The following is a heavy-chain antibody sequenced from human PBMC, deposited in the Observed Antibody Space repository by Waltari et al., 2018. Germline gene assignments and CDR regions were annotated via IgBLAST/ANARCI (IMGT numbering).Heavy chain of an antibody. CDR2: IYYSGST. Sequence: QVHLQESGPGLVKPSETLSLTCTVSGGSINDYYWNWIRQSPGKGLEWIGYIYYSGSTNYNPSLKSRVTISIDRSKNHFSLKLASATTADTAVYYCARTRSSGWFAGWFDPWGQGSLVSVAS. CDR1: GGSINDYY. J-gene: IGHJ5*02. CDR3: ARTRSSGWFAGWFDP. D-gene: IGHD6-19*01. V-gene: IGHV4-59*01.